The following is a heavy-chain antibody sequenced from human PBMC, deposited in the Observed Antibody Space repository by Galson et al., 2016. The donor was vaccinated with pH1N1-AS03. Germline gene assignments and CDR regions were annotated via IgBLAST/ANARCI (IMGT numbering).Heavy chain of an antibody. D-gene: IGHD3-9*01. Sequence: SVKVSCKASGGTFSNYVISWVRQAPGQGLEWMGGINPAFGTTKYAQKFQGRVTITADESTRTAYMELNSLRSADTAVYYCAGGRRVAMTGFYHFDSWGQGTPVPVSS. CDR2: INPAFGTT. J-gene: IGHJ4*02. CDR1: GGTFSNYV. V-gene: IGHV1-69*13. CDR3: AGGRRVAMTGFYHFDS.